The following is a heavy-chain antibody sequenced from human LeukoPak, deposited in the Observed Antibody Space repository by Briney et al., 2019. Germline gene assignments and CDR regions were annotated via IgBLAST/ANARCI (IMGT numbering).Heavy chain of an antibody. D-gene: IGHD6-13*01. CDR3: TKGWGAGGPALTF. J-gene: IGHJ4*02. CDR2: ISNDGSNK. V-gene: IGHV3-30*18. CDR1: GITFSTYG. Sequence: GGSLRLSCAASGITFSTYGMHWVRQAPGKGLEWVAVISNDGSNKYYADSVKGRFTISRDNSKSTLYVQMNSLRAEDTAVYYCTKGWGAGGPALTFWGQGTLVTVSS.